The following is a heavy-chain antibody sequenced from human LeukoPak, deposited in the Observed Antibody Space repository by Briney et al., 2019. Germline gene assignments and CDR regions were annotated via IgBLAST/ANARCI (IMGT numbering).Heavy chain of an antibody. CDR1: GFTFSSYE. V-gene: IGHV3-48*03. J-gene: IGHJ4*02. CDR2: ISSSGSTI. Sequence: GGSLRLSCAASGFTFSSYEMSWVRQAPGKGLEWVSYISSSGSTIYYADSVKGRFTISRDNAKNSLYLQMNSLRAEDTAVYYCARDRFGELYPPGIDYWGQGTLVTVSS. D-gene: IGHD3-10*01. CDR3: ARDRFGELYPPGIDY.